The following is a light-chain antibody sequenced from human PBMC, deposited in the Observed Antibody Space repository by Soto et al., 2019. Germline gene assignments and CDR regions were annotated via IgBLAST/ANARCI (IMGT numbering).Light chain of an antibody. CDR2: GAS. CDR3: QQYGSSPFT. V-gene: IGKV3-20*01. CDR1: QSVSSSY. J-gene: IGKJ2*01. Sequence: EIVLTQSPGTLSLSPGERATLSCRASQSVSSSYLAWYQQKPGQAPRLLISGASIRATGIPDRFSGSGSGTDFPITISRLEPEDFAVYSCQQYGSSPFTFGQGTKLEIK.